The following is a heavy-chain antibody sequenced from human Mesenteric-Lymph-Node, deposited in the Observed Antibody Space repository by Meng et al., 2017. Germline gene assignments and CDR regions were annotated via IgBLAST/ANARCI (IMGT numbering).Heavy chain of an antibody. CDR1: GGSISSYY. Sequence: QVQLQESGQGLVKPSETLSLSGSVSGGSISSYYWSWIRQPPGKGLEWIAYIHSSGSTNYNPSLKSRVTMSVDTSKNQFSLNMRSVTAADTAVYYCARHPSWGTGSIHFWGQGTLVTVSS. J-gene: IGHJ4*02. CDR3: ARHPSWGTGSIHF. CDR2: IHSSGST. D-gene: IGHD1-1*01. V-gene: IGHV4-59*08.